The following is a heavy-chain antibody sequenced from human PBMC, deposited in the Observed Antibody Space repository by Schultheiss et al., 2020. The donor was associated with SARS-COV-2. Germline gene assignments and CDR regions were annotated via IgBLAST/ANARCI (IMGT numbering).Heavy chain of an antibody. CDR1: GYTFTSYA. CDR3: ARDSITIFGVVTKFDY. V-gene: IGHV1-2*02. CDR2: INPNSGGT. J-gene: IGHJ4*02. Sequence: ASVKVSCKASGYTFTSYAMHWVRQAPGQRLEWMGWINPNSGGTNYAQKFQGRVTMTRDTSISTAYMELSRLRSDDTAVYYCARDSITIFGVVTKFDYWGQGTLVTVSS. D-gene: IGHD3-3*01.